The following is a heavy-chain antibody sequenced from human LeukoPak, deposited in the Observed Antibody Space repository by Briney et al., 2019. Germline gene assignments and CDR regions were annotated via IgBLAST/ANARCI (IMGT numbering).Heavy chain of an antibody. CDR1: GFTFDDYA. CDR3: AKDMTQGTTGTTSAFDP. Sequence: GGSLRLSCAASGFTFDDYAMHWVRQAPGKGLEWVSGISWNSGSIGYADSVKGRFTISRDNAKNSLYLQMNSLRAEDTALYYCAKDMTQGTTGTTSAFDPWGQGTLVTVSS. CDR2: ISWNSGSI. D-gene: IGHD1-1*01. J-gene: IGHJ5*02. V-gene: IGHV3-9*01.